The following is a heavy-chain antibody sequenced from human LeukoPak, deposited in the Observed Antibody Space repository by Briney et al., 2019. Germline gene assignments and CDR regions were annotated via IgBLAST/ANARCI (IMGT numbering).Heavy chain of an antibody. CDR1: GFTFGDYA. Sequence: GGSLRLFCTACGFTFGDYAMTWFRQAPGKGLEWVGYIRSKGYGGTKEYAASVKGRFTISRDDSKSIAYLQKNSLKTEDTAVYYCSRGRHQTEYWSQGTLVTVSS. D-gene: IGHD5-24*01. V-gene: IGHV3-49*03. J-gene: IGHJ4*02. CDR3: SRGRHQTEY. CDR2: IRSKGYGGTK.